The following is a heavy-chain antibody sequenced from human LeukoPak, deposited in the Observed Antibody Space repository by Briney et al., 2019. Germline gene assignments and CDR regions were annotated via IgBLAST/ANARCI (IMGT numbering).Heavy chain of an antibody. V-gene: IGHV4-59*12. Sequence: SETLSLTCTVSGGSISSYYWSWIRQPPGKGLEWIGYIYYSGSTNYNPSLKSRVTISVDTSKNQFSLKLSSVTAADTAVYYCAREGPAGQRERFGELFLVYWGQGTLVTVSS. CDR2: IYYSGST. D-gene: IGHD3-10*01. CDR3: AREGPAGQRERFGELFLVY. J-gene: IGHJ4*02. CDR1: GGSISSYY.